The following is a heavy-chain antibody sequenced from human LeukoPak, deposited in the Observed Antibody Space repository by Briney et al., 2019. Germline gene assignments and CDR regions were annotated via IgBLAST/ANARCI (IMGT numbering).Heavy chain of an antibody. Sequence: ASVKVSCKASGYRFTDYYMHWVRQAPGQGLEWMGWVNPDSGGTKYAQKFQGRVTMTRDTSITTAYMELSRLRSDDTAIYYCARDWTPSYYDSGTDYWGQRTLVTVSS. CDR1: GYRFTDYY. D-gene: IGHD3-22*01. J-gene: IGHJ4*02. V-gene: IGHV1-2*02. CDR3: ARDWTPSYYDSGTDY. CDR2: VNPDSGGT.